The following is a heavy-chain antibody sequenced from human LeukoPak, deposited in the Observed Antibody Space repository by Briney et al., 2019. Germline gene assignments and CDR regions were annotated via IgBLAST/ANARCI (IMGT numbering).Heavy chain of an antibody. J-gene: IGHJ5*02. CDR2: IYYSGST. CDR1: GGSMSSYY. D-gene: IGHD3-22*01. Sequence: SETLSLTCTVSGGSMSSYYWTWIRQPPGKGLEWIGRIYYSGSTKYNPSLKSRVTISVDTSKNQFSLKLNSVTAADTAVYYCARGRAYYDSTGYYHWGQGTLVTVSS. V-gene: IGHV4-59*12. CDR3: ARGRAYYDSTGYYH.